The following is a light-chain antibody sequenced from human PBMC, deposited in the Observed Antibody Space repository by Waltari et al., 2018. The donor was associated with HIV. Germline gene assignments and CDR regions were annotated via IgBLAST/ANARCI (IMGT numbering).Light chain of an antibody. CDR3: QTWDTGIGV. CDR1: TGLSGYG. Sequence: QLVLTQSPSVPASLRPPVTLTCTLCTGLSGYGFTCTYSPDIAWHMQRAQKCPRFLMKINTDGTNNTGDGFPDRFSGSSSGAHFYRTISSLQPEDEADYYCQTWDTGIGVFGGGTKLTVL. CDR2: INTDGTN. J-gene: IGLJ3*02. V-gene: IGLV4-69*01.